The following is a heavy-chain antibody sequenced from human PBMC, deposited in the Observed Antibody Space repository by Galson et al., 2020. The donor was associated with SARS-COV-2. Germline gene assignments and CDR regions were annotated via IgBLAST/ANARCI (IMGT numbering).Heavy chain of an antibody. Sequence: GGSLRLSCAASGFTFSTYVMSWVRQAPGKGLEWVSIISDSGGTTNYAASVKGRFTISRDNSKDTLFLQMNTLRAEDTAVYYCAKDGGENYDFWSGYYDAYDVLGQGTMVSVSS. J-gene: IGHJ3*01. D-gene: IGHD3-3*01. V-gene: IGHV3-23*01. CDR2: ISDSGGTT. CDR3: AKDGGENYDFWSGYYDAYDV. CDR1: GFTFSTYV.